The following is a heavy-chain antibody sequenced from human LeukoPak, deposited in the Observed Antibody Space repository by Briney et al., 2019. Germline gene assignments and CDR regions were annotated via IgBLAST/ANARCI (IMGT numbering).Heavy chain of an antibody. J-gene: IGHJ3*02. V-gene: IGHV1-2*02. D-gene: IGHD3-22*01. CDR1: GYTFTDYY. CDR3: ARAGVWDYSDSSGYHNAAFDI. CDR2: INPSSGGT. Sequence: ASVRVSCKASGYTFTDYYMYWVRQAPGQGLEWMGWINPSSGGTNYAQKFQGRVTVTRDTSISTAYMDLSRLRSDDTAVYYCARAGVWDYSDSSGYHNAAFDIWGQGTMVTVSS.